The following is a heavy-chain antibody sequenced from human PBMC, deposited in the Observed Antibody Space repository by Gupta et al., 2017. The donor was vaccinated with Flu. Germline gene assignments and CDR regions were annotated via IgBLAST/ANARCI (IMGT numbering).Heavy chain of an antibody. Sequence: QETVVESGEGVVQPGTSMSLYCAAYGFSFRNYGMHWVRQAPGKEREGVAVRTNDGSDNEYAEAGKSRFTITRDKTKNTLYLQMNSLGAGEMAVFYCSKDARWETNVYGFTVGSPGTTVIVFS. CDR3: SKDARWETNVYGFTV. CDR2: RTNDGSDN. D-gene: IGHD1-26*01. J-gene: IGHJ6*02. V-gene: IGHV3-30*18. CDR1: GFSFRNYG.